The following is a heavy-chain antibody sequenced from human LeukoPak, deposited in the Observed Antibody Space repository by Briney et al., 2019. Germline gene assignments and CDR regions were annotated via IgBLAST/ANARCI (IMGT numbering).Heavy chain of an antibody. J-gene: IGHJ4*02. D-gene: IGHD3-3*01. V-gene: IGHV3-7*01. CDR2: IKQDGSER. Sequence: QPGGSLRLSCAASGCTFSSYWMSWVRQAPGKGLEWVANIKQDGSERYYVDSVKGRFTISRDNAKNSLYLQMNSLRAEDTAVYYCARGSYDFWSGYFGYWGQGTLVTVSS. CDR3: ARGSYDFWSGYFGY. CDR1: GCTFSSYW.